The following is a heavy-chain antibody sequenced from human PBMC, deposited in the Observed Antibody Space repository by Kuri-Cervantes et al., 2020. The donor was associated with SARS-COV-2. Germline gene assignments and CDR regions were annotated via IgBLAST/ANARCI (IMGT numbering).Heavy chain of an antibody. CDR2: ISCNSDTI. V-gene: IGHV3-9*01. J-gene: IGHJ4*02. Sequence: SLKISCAGSGFTFDDFAMHWVRQAPGGGLEWVSGISCNSDTIAYADSVKGSFTISRDNAKKSLYLQINSLSADDTALYYCARDNIEVGGADYWGQGTLVTVSS. CDR1: GFTFDDFA. CDR3: ARDNIEVGGADY. D-gene: IGHD6-19*01.